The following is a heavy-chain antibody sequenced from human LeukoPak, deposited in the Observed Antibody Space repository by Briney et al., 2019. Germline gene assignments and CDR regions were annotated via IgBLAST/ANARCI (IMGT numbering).Heavy chain of an antibody. J-gene: IGHJ4*02. V-gene: IGHV1-69*04. D-gene: IGHD4-23*01. CDR2: IIPILGIA. Sequence: SVKVSCKASGGTFSSYAISWVRQAPGQGLEWMRRIIPILGIANYAQKFQGRVTITADKSTSTAYMELSSLRSEDTAVYYCARGVSTVVSPKGGGGYWGQGTLVTVSS. CDR3: ARGVSTVVSPKGGGGY. CDR1: GGTFSSYA.